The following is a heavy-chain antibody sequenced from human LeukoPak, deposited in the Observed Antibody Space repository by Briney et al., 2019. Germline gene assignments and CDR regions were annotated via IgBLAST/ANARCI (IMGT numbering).Heavy chain of an antibody. CDR3: ARGRPHGNDY. V-gene: IGHV3-74*01. D-gene: IGHD4-23*01. CDR1: GFTFSSYW. CDR2: IASDGSST. J-gene: IGHJ4*02. Sequence: GALRLSCAASGFTFSSYWMNWVLQAPGKGLVWVSRIASDGSSTTYADSVKGRFSISRDNAKNTLYLQMNSLRVEDTAVYYCARGRPHGNDYWGQGTLVTVSS.